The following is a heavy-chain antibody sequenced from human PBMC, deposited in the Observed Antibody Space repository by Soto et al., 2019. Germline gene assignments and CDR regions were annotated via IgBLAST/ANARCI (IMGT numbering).Heavy chain of an antibody. V-gene: IGHV3-30-3*01. J-gene: IGHJ6*02. D-gene: IGHD4-17*01. CDR3: ARDRAVSTYYYYYGMDV. CDR2: ISYDGSNK. Sequence: GGSLRLSCAASGFTFSSYAMHWVRQAPGKGLEWVAVISYDGSNKYYADSVKGRFTISRDNSKNTLYLQMNSLRAEDTAVYYCARDRAVSTYYYYYGMDVWGQGTTVTVSS. CDR1: GFTFSSYA.